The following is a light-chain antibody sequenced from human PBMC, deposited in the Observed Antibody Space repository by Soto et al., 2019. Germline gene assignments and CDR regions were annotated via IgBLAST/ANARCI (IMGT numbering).Light chain of an antibody. J-gene: IGKJ1*01. V-gene: IGKV1-6*01. CDR2: DAS. CDR3: LQDYNYPWT. CDR1: QGIRDA. Sequence: AIQMTQSPSSLSASVGDRVTITCRASQGIRDALGWYQQKPGKAPKLLIYDASSLQSGVPSRFSGSGSGTDFTLTITSLQPEDFATYYCLQDYNYPWTFGQGTKVDIK.